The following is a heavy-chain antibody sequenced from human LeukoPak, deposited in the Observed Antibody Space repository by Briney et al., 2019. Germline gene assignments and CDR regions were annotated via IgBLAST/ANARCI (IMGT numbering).Heavy chain of an antibody. D-gene: IGHD6-13*01. CDR2: ISYDGSNK. Sequence: GGSLRLSCAASGFTFSSYAMHWVRQAPGKGLEWVAVISYDGSNKYYADSVKGRFTIPRDNSKNTLYLQMDSLSAEDTAVYYCARGGFRQSSSSSFDYWGQGTLVTVSS. J-gene: IGHJ4*02. V-gene: IGHV3-30-3*01. CDR3: ARGGFRQSSSSSFDY. CDR1: GFTFSSYA.